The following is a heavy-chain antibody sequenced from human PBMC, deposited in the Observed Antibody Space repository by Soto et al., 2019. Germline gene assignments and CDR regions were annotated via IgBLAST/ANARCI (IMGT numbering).Heavy chain of an antibody. Sequence: PGGSLRLSCAASGFTFSSYAMSWVRQAPGKGLEWVSAISGSGGSTYYADSVKGRFTISRDNSKNTLYLQMNSLRAEDTAVYYCAKDRITIFGVVLSPHDAFDIWGQGTMVTVSS. CDR2: ISGSGGST. CDR3: AKDRITIFGVVLSPHDAFDI. D-gene: IGHD3-3*01. CDR1: GFTFSSYA. V-gene: IGHV3-23*01. J-gene: IGHJ3*02.